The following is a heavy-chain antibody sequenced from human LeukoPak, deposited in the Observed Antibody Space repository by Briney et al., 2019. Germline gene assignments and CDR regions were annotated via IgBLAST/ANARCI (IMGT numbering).Heavy chain of an antibody. CDR3: AKSKAVAGLSTCFDY. CDR1: GFTFSSYG. Sequence: PGGTLRLSCAASGFTFSSYGMHWVRQAPGKGLEWVAFIRYDGSDKYYADSVKGRFSISRDNSENTLFLQMNSLRVEDTAVYYCAKSKAVAGLSTCFDYWGQGTVVTVSS. CDR2: IRYDGSDK. J-gene: IGHJ4*02. D-gene: IGHD6-19*01. V-gene: IGHV3-30*02.